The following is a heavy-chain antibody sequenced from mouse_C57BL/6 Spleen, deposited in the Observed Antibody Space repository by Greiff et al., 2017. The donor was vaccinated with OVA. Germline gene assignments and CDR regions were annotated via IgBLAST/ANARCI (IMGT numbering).Heavy chain of an antibody. CDR3: ARNYGNSAWFAY. CDR1: GFSLTSYG. CDR2: IWSGGNT. V-gene: IGHV2-2*01. J-gene: IGHJ3*01. Sequence: VQLVESGPGLVQPSQSLSITCTVSGFSLTSYGVHWVRQSPGKGLEWLGVIWSGGNTDYNAAFISRMSISKDKSKSQVFFKMNSLQADDTAIYYCARNYGNSAWFAYWGQGTLVTVSA. D-gene: IGHD2-1*01.